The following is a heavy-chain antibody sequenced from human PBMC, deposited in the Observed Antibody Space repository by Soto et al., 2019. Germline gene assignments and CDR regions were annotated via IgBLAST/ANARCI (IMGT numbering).Heavy chain of an antibody. CDR1: GGSMSPYY. CDR3: ARSFYESSGYYPI. J-gene: IGHJ4*02. CDR2: IYYTGST. Sequence: SETLSLTCTVSGGSMSPYYWSWIRQPPGKGLEWIGYIYYTGSTSYNPSLKSRVTISVDTSKTQFSLKLSSVTAADTALHYCARSFYESSGYYPIWGQGTLVTVS. V-gene: IGHV4-59*01. D-gene: IGHD3-22*01.